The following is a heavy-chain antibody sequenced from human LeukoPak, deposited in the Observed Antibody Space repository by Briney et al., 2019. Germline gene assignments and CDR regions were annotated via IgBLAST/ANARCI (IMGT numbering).Heavy chain of an antibody. CDR3: ARHYYDILSAFDI. CDR2: IDPSDSYT. J-gene: IGHJ3*02. CDR1: GYSFTTYW. V-gene: IGHV5-10-1*01. Sequence: GESLKISCKGSGYSFTTYWISWVRQVPGKGLEWMGRIDPSDSYTKYSPSFQGHVTISADKSISTAYLQWSRLKASDTAMYYCARHYYDILSAFDIWGQGAMVTVSS. D-gene: IGHD3-22*01.